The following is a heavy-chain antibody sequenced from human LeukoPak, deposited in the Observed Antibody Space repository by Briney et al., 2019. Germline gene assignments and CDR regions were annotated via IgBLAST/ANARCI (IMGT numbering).Heavy chain of an antibody. CDR1: GGTFSSYA. V-gene: IGHV1-69*13. CDR2: IIPIFGTA. D-gene: IGHD2-15*01. CDR3: ARSGQGVVVVAAWNWFDP. Sequence: ASVKVSCKASGGTFSSYAISWVRQAPGQGLEWMGGIIPIFGTANYAQKFQGRVTITADESTSTAYMELSSLRSEDTAVYYCARSGQGVVVVAAWNWFDPWGQGTLVTVSS. J-gene: IGHJ5*02.